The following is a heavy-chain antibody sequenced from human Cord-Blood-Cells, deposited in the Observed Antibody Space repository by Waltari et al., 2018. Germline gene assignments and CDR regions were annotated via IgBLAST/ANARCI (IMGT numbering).Heavy chain of an antibody. D-gene: IGHD3-3*01. V-gene: IGHV1-18*01. CDR3: ARDRGVRIWSGYYDAFDI. CDR1: GYTFTSYG. J-gene: IGHJ3*02. CDR2: ISAYNGNT. Sequence: QVQLVQSGAEVKKPGASVKVSCKASGYTFTSYGISWVRQAPGQGLEWMGWISAYNGNTNYAQKLQGRVTMTTDTSTSTAYMELRSLRSDDTAVYYRARDRGVRIWSGYYDAFDIWGQGTMVTVSS.